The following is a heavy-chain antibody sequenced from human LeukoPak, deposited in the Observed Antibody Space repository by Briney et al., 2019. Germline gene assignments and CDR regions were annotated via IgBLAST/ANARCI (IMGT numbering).Heavy chain of an antibody. CDR2: MYYSGST. Sequence: SETLSLTCTVSGGSISSSSYYWGWIRQPPGKGLEWIGSMYYSGSTYYNPSLKSRVTISVDTSKNQFSLKLSSVTAADTAVYYCARVEENTMIVVVPDAFDIWGQGTMVTVSS. CDR3: ARVEENTMIVVVPDAFDI. CDR1: GGSISSSSYY. J-gene: IGHJ3*02. D-gene: IGHD3-22*01. V-gene: IGHV4-39*01.